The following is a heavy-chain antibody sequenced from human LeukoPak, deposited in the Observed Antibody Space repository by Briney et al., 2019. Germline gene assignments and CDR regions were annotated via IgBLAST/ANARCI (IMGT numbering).Heavy chain of an antibody. J-gene: IGHJ3*02. D-gene: IGHD2-2*01. CDR2: ISYDGSNK. CDR1: GFTFSSYG. CDR3: AREGGSTSPIHGAFDI. V-gene: IGHV3-30*03. Sequence: PGRSLRLSCAASGFTFSSYGMHWVRQAPGKGLEWVAVISYDGSNKYYADSVKGRFTISRDNSKNTLYLQMNSLRAEDTAVYYCAREGGSTSPIHGAFDIWGQGTMVTVSS.